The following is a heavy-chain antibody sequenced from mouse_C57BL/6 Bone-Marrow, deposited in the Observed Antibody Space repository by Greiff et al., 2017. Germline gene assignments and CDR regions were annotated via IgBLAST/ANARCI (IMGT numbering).Heavy chain of an antibody. Sequence: QVQLQQSDAELVKPGASVKISCKVSGYTFTDHTIHWMKQRPEQGLEWIGYIYPRDGSTKYNEKFKGKATLTADKSSSTAYMQLNSRTSDDSAVYFCARLTYYGYEGGYAMDYWGQGTSVTVSS. CDR2: IYPRDGST. CDR3: ARLTYYGYEGGYAMDY. V-gene: IGHV1-78*01. CDR1: GYTFTDHT. J-gene: IGHJ4*01. D-gene: IGHD2-9*01.